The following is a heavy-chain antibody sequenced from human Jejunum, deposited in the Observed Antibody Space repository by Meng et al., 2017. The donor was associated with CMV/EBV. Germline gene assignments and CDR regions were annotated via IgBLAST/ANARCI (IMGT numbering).Heavy chain of an antibody. D-gene: IGHD5-12*01. CDR3: VGGPPWLIVATHWFDP. Sequence: SSCYWGWVRRPPGEGLEWIGTFYYTGTTHYNPSLKGRVTISLDTSKNQFSLKLTSVTAAETAVYYCVGGPPWLIVATHWFDPWGQGSLVTVSS. CDR1: SSCY. CDR2: FYYTGTT. V-gene: IGHV4-39*07. J-gene: IGHJ5*02.